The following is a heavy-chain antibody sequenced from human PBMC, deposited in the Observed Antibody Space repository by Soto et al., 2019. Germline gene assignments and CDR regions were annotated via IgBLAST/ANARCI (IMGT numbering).Heavy chain of an antibody. J-gene: IGHJ4*02. V-gene: IGHV3-49*03. CDR1: GFTFGDHG. CDR2: IRSKRYGGTT. Sequence: WSLRHCCAASGFTFGDHGLSWFRQAPGRGLEWVGLIRSKRYGGTTEFAASVKGRFSISRDDSNTIAYLQMNRLQSEDTAVYYCARGPRHCSGGSCYSIDYWGRGTLVTVSS. CDR3: ARGPRHCSGGSCYSIDY. D-gene: IGHD2-15*01.